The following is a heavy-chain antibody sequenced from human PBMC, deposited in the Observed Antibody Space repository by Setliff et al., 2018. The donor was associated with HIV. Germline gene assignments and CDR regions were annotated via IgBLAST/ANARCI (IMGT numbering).Heavy chain of an antibody. J-gene: IGHJ3*01. D-gene: IGHD4-17*01. CDR2: IYPSGNI. V-gene: IGHV4-4*07. CDR3: ARVQMAYAAFDV. CDR1: GGSISRYY. Sequence: PSETLSLTCTVSGGSISRYYWSWIRQPAGKGLEWIGRIYPSGNINYNPSLKSRLTMSIDTSKNQFSLKLSSVTATDTAVYYCARVQMAYAAFDVWGQGTMVTVSS.